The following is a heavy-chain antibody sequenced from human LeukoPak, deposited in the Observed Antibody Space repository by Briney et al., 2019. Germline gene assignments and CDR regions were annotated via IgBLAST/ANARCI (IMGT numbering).Heavy chain of an antibody. CDR1: GYTFTSYG. D-gene: IGHD2-2*01. J-gene: IGHJ5*02. CDR3: ARGTCSTSAGLRAGNWFDP. CDR2: ISAYNGNT. Sequence: GASVKVSCKASGYTFTSYGISWVRQAPGQGLEWMGWISAYNGNTNYAQKLQGRVTMTTDTSTSTAYMELSSLRSEDTAVYYCARGTCSTSAGLRAGNWFDPWGQGTLVTVSS. V-gene: IGHV1-18*01.